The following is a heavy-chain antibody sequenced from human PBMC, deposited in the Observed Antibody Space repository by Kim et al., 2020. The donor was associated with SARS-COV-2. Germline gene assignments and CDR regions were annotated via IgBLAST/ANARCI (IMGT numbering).Heavy chain of an antibody. D-gene: IGHD2-15*01. J-gene: IGHJ4*02. CDR2: ISGSGGST. CDR3: AKDIRYCSGGSCYADYYFDY. V-gene: IGHV3-23*01. Sequence: GGSLRLSCAASGFTFSSYAMSWVRQAPGKGLEWVSAISGSGGSTYYADSVKGRFTISRDNSKNTLYLQMNSLRAEDTAVYYWAKDIRYCSGGSCYADYYFDYWGQGTLVTVSS. CDR1: GFTFSSYA.